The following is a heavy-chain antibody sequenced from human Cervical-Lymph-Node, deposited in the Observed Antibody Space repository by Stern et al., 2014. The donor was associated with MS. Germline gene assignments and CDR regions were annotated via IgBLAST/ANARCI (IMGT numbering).Heavy chain of an antibody. CDR3: ARDVAGRDAT. D-gene: IGHD3-10*01. Sequence: EVQLLESGGGLVQPGESLRLSCAASGFTFRNYWMHWVRQVPGKGLGWVSRIHADGGVTDYADSVKGRFTISRDTAQHTMQLTMDNLRADDTAIYYCARDVAGRDATWGQGTLVTVSS. J-gene: IGHJ4*02. CDR2: IHADGGVT. V-gene: IGHV3-74*01. CDR1: GFTFRNYW.